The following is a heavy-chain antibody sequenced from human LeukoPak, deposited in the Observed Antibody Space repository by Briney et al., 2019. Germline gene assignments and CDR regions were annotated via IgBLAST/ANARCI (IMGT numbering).Heavy chain of an antibody. J-gene: IGHJ4*02. D-gene: IGHD5-18*01. Sequence: QPGGSLRLSCAASGVTFSSCAMHWVRQAPGKGLEWVALISYDGSNKYYADSVKGRFTISRDNSKNTLYLQMNSLRAEDTAVYYCARPAWIQLATTDYWGQGTLVTVSS. CDR3: ARPAWIQLATTDY. CDR2: ISYDGSNK. V-gene: IGHV3-30*04. CDR1: GVTFSSCA.